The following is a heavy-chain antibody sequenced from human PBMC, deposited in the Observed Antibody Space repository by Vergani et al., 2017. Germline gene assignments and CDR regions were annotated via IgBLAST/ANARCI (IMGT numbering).Heavy chain of an antibody. CDR1: GASIRSSNYY. Sequence: QLQLQESGPGLVKPSATLSLTCSVSGASIRSSNYYWGWIRQPPGKGLEWIAIIYYSGSSYYNPSLKSRVTISVVTSKNQFSMKLSSVTAADTAVYFCARHSTVEWLVKLGWIDPWGQGILVTVSS. D-gene: IGHD6-19*01. CDR2: IYYSGSS. CDR3: ARHSTVEWLVKLGWIDP. J-gene: IGHJ5*02. V-gene: IGHV4-39*01.